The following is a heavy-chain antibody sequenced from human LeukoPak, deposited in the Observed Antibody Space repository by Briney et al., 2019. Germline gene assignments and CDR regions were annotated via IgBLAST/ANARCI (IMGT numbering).Heavy chain of an antibody. Sequence: PSQTLSLTCTVSGGSISSGDYYWSWIRQPPGKGLEWIGYIYYSGSTYYNPSLKSRVTISVDTSKNRFSLKLSSVTAADTAVYYCARRYYDILTGYYSFDYWGQGTLVTVSS. D-gene: IGHD3-9*01. V-gene: IGHV4-30-4*01. J-gene: IGHJ4*02. CDR1: GGSISSGDYY. CDR3: ARRYYDILTGYYSFDY. CDR2: IYYSGST.